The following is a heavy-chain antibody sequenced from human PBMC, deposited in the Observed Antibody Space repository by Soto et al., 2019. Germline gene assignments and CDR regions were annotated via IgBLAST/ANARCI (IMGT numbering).Heavy chain of an antibody. CDR1: GFTFSSFG. J-gene: IGHJ6*02. CDR3: AKVMRGGYHYGRTCGMDV. V-gene: IGHV3-30*18. Sequence: QVQLVESGGGVVRPGTSLRLSCAASGFTFSSFGIHWVRQAPGKGLEWVAVISYDGSYKYYADSMMGRFTISRDDSKNTLYLQMNSLRADVTAMYYCAKVMRGGYHYGRTCGMDVGGQGTTVTVSS. CDR2: ISYDGSYK. D-gene: IGHD5-18*01.